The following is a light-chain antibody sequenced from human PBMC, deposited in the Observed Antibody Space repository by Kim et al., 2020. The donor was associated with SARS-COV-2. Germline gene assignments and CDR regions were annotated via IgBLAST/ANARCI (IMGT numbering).Light chain of an antibody. CDR2: KAS. CDR1: QNIDTS. V-gene: IGKV1-5*03. CDR3: HQYYRFST. J-gene: IGKJ2*01. Sequence: LSASVGDRVTITCRASQNIDTSLAWFQQKSGKAPKLLIYKASILENGVPSRFSGSGSGTEFTLTINSLQPDDFASYFCHQYYRFSTFGQGTKLEI.